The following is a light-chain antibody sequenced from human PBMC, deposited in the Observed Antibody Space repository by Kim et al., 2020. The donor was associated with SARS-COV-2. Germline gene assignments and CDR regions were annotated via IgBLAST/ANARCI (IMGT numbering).Light chain of an antibody. CDR1: TGGVTSDHY. V-gene: IGLV7-46*01. Sequence: QAVVTQEPSLTVSPGGTVTLTCASNTGGVTSDHYPYWFQQKPGQSPKTLIYDTDNKHSWTPARFSGSLLGGKAALSLSGAQPEDEAEYFCSLYYSGIVIFGGGTQLTVL. CDR3: SLYYSGIVI. J-gene: IGLJ2*01. CDR2: DTD.